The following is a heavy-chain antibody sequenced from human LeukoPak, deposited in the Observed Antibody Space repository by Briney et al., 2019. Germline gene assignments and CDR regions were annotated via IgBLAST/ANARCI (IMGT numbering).Heavy chain of an antibody. J-gene: IGHJ4*02. Sequence: ASVKVSCKASGYTFTGYYMHWVRQAPGQGLEWMGWINPNSGGTNYAQKFQGRVTMTRDTSISTAYMELSRLRSDDTAVYYCARGLWKHYYGSGISWGQGTLVTVSS. CDR2: INPNSGGT. V-gene: IGHV1-2*02. CDR3: ARGLWKHYYGSGIS. D-gene: IGHD3-10*01. CDR1: GYTFTGYY.